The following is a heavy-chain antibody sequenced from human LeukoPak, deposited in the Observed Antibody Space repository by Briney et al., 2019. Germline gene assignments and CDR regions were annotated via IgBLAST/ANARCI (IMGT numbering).Heavy chain of an antibody. V-gene: IGHV3-30*18. D-gene: IGHD6-25*01. CDR1: GVTFSTYG. J-gene: IGHJ4*02. Sequence: GGSLRLSCAASGVTFSTYGIHWVRQAPGKGLEWVAVISYNGSNKYYAGSVKGRFTISRDNSKNTLYLQMNGLRAEDTAVYYCAKEMSGYFFDSWGQGTLVTVSS. CDR2: ISYNGSNK. CDR3: AKEMSGYFFDS.